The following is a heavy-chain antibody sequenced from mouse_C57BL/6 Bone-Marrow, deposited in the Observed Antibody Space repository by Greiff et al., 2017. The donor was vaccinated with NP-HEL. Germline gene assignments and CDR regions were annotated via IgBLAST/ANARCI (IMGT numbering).Heavy chain of an antibody. V-gene: IGHV1-64*01. CDR2: IHPNSGST. J-gene: IGHJ1*03. CDR3: ANYGSSYVWYCDV. D-gene: IGHD1-1*01. Sequence: VQLQQPGAELVKPGASVKLSCKASGYTFTSYWMHWVKQRPGQGLEWIGMIHPNSGSTNYNEKFKSKATLTVDKSSSTAYMQLSSLTSEDSAVYYGANYGSSYVWYCDVWGTGTTVTVSS. CDR1: GYTFTSYW.